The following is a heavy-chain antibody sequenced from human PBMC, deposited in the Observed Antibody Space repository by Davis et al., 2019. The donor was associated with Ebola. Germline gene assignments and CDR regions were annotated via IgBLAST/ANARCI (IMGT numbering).Heavy chain of an antibody. CDR1: GSTFSSYD. CDR2: IGTAGDT. Sequence: GESLKISCAASGSTFSSYDMYWVRQAKGKGLEWVSAIGTAGDTYYPGSVKGRFTISREKSKNSLYLQMNSLRVEDTAVYYCARAGFGGIYFDYWGQGTLVTVSS. V-gene: IGHV3-13*01. J-gene: IGHJ4*02. CDR3: ARAGFGGIYFDY. D-gene: IGHD3-10*01.